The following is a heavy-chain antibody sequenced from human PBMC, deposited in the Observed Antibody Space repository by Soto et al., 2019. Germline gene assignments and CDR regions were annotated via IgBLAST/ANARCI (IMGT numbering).Heavy chain of an antibody. J-gene: IGHJ4*02. Sequence: EVQLVESGGGLVKPGGSLRLSCAASGFTFSNVWMNWVRQAPGKGLEWVGRIKSKTDGGTTDYAAPVKGRFTISRDDSKNTMYLQMNSLKTEVTAVYYCTPLALKYSSGWYEFSDWGQGNLVTVSS. CDR1: GFTFSNVW. D-gene: IGHD6-19*01. V-gene: IGHV3-15*07. CDR3: TPLALKYSSGWYEFSD. CDR2: IKSKTDGGTT.